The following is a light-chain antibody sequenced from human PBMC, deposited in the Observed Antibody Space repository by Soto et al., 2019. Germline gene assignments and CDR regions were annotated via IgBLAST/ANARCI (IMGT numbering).Light chain of an antibody. CDR3: ATWDDSLSGVV. CDR1: SSNIETHD. CDR2: SND. V-gene: IGLV1-47*02. J-gene: IGLJ2*01. Sequence: QAVVTQPPSASGTPGQRVTISRSGSSSNIETHDIYWHQQLPGSAPKLLIYSNDQRPSGVPDRFSASKSGTSASLAISGLRSEDEAEYFCATWDDSLSGVVFGGGTKLT.